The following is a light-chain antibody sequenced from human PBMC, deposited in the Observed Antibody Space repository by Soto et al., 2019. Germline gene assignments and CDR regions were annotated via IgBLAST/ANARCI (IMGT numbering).Light chain of an antibody. J-gene: IGKJ2*01. CDR2: DAS. Sequence: DIQMTQSPSTLSASVGDRVTITCRASQSISSWLAWYQQKPGKAPKLLIYDASSLESGVPSRFSGSGSGTEFPLHISSLEPDEFATFFRQQEKSYSPPYTFGQGTKLEIK. V-gene: IGKV1-5*01. CDR3: QQEKSYSPPYT. CDR1: QSISSW.